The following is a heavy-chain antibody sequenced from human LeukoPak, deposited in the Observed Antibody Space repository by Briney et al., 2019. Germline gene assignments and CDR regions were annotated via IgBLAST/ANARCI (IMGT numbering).Heavy chain of an antibody. CDR3: ATISRGGDYYGSGSPDY. CDR1: GYTFTSYG. D-gene: IGHD3-10*01. CDR2: ISAYNGNT. J-gene: IGHJ4*02. Sequence: GASVKVSCKASGYTFTSYGISWVRQAPGQGLEWMGWISAYNGNTNYAQKLQGRVTMTTDTSTSTAYMELSSLRSEDTAVYYCATISRGGDYYGSGSPDYWGQGTLVTVSS. V-gene: IGHV1-18*01.